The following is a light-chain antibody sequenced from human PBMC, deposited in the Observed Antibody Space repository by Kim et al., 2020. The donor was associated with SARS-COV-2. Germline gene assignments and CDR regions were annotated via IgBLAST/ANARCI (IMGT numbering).Light chain of an antibody. CDR2: GKN. J-gene: IGLJ2*01. V-gene: IGLV3-19*01. CDR1: SLRSYY. Sequence: VALGQTVRITCQGDSLRSYYATWYQQKPGQAPIFVIYGKNNRPSGIPDLFSGSSSGNAASLTITGTQAGDEADYYCNSRDSNDNVVFGGGTKLTVL. CDR3: NSRDSNDNVV.